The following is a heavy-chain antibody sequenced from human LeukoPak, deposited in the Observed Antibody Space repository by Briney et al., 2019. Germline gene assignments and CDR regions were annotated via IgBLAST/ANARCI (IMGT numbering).Heavy chain of an antibody. V-gene: IGHV3-21*01. J-gene: IGHJ4*02. Sequence: PGGSLRLSCAASGFTFSSYAMSWVRQAPGKGLEWVSSISRTNSYMKYADSVKGRFTISRDNAKNLLYLQMNSLRAEDTAVYYCARKDYGDWGLGYWGQGTLITVSS. CDR2: ISRTNSYM. CDR1: GFTFSSYA. D-gene: IGHD4-17*01. CDR3: ARKDYGDWGLGY.